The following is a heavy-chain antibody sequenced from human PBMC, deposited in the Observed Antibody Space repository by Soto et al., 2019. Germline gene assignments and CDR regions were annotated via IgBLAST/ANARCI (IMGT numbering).Heavy chain of an antibody. Sequence: LVKVSCKASGGNFSSYAIRWVRQAPGQGLEWMGGIIPIFGTAKYAQKFQGRVTITADESTSTADMELSILRSEDTAVYYCARLRFLEWSRNWFDPWGQGTLVTVSS. V-gene: IGHV1-69*13. CDR1: GGNFSSYA. D-gene: IGHD3-3*01. CDR3: ARLRFLEWSRNWFDP. J-gene: IGHJ5*02. CDR2: IIPIFGTA.